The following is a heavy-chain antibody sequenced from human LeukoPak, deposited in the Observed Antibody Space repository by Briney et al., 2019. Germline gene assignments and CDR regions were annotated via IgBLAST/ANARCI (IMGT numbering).Heavy chain of an antibody. V-gene: IGHV3-21*01. J-gene: IGHJ4*02. CDR1: GFTFSSYS. Sequence: PGGSLRLSCAASGFTFSSYSMNWVRQAPGKGLEWVSSISSSSSYIYYADSVKGRFTISRDNAKNSLYLQMNSLRAEDTAVYYCVAPYGALGYFDYWGQGTLVTVSS. D-gene: IGHD3-10*01. CDR2: ISSSSSYI. CDR3: VAPYGALGYFDY.